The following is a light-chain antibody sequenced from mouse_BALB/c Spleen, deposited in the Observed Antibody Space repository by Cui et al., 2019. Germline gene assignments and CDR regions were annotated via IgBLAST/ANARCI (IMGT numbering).Light chain of an antibody. CDR1: SGVSY. CDR3: HQWSSYPWT. Sequence: QIVLTQSPAIMSASLGEEITLTFSASSGVSYMHWYQQKSGTSPKLLIYSTSNLASGVPARFSGSGSGTFYSLTISSVEAEDAADYYCHQWSSYPWTFGGGTKLEIK. J-gene: IGKJ1*01. V-gene: IGKV4-80*01. CDR2: STS.